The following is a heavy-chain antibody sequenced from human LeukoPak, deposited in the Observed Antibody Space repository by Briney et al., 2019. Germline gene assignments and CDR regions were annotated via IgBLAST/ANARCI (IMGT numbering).Heavy chain of an antibody. CDR2: ISYDGSNK. CDR3: ARERSGSGDY. J-gene: IGHJ4*02. V-gene: IGHV3-30*04. CDR1: GFTFSSYA. D-gene: IGHD3-10*01. Sequence: GGSLRLSYAASGFTFSSYAMHWVRQAPGKGLEWVAVISYDGSNKYYADSVKGRFTISRDNSKNTLYLQMNSLRAEDTAVYYCARERSGSGDYWGQGTLVTVSS.